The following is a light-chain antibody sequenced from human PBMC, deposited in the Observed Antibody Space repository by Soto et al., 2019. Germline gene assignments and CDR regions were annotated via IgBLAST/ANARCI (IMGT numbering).Light chain of an antibody. Sequence: EVVMRQSPATLSVSPGDGAILSCRASQGIGDTLAWYQHKPGQTPRLLIYDTSTRAPGVPTRFSGSRSGAEFTLTINSLQSEDFAVYYCQPYNNWPLTFGGGTKVEIK. CDR1: QGIGDT. CDR3: QPYNNWPLT. V-gene: IGKV3-15*01. CDR2: DTS. J-gene: IGKJ4*01.